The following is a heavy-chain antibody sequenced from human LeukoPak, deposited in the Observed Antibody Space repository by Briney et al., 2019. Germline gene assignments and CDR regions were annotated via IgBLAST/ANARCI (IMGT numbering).Heavy chain of an antibody. CDR2: ISSSSSYI. D-gene: IGHD3-9*01. CDR3: ARGPPNPTYYDILTGYYFDY. J-gene: IGHJ4*02. CDR1: GFTFSSYE. Sequence: GGSLRLSCAASGFTFSSYEMNWVRQAPGKGLEWVSSISSSSSYIYYGDSVKGRFTISRDNAKDTLYLQMNSLRAEDTAVYYCARGPPNPTYYDILTGYYFDYWGQGTLVTVSS. V-gene: IGHV3-21*01.